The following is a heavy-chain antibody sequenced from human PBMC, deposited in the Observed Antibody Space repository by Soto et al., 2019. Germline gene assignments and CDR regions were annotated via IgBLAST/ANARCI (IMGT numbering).Heavy chain of an antibody. J-gene: IGHJ4*02. V-gene: IGHV3-33*01. D-gene: IGHD3-22*01. Sequence: GGSLRLSCAASGFTFSSYGMHWVRQAPGKGLEWVAVIWYDGSNKYYADSVKGRFTISRDNSKDTLYLQMNSLRAEDTAVYYCARDALSGYHDYWGQGTLVTVPQ. CDR2: IWYDGSNK. CDR3: ARDALSGYHDY. CDR1: GFTFSSYG.